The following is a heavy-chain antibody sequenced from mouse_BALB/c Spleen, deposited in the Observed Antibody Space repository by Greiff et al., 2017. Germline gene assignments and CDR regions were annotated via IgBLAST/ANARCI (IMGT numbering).Heavy chain of an antibody. Sequence: EVHLVESGGALGKPEGSRKPSVPASGFTFGAYSINWVRQTPEKRLGWVATISDGGSYTYYPDSVKGRFTISRDNAKNNLYLQMSSLKSEDTAMYYCARGLLRYFDVWGAGTTVTVSS. V-gene: IGHV5-4*02. J-gene: IGHJ1*01. CDR3: ARGLLRYFDV. CDR2: ISDGGSYT. CDR1: GFTFGAYS. D-gene: IGHD2-10*01.